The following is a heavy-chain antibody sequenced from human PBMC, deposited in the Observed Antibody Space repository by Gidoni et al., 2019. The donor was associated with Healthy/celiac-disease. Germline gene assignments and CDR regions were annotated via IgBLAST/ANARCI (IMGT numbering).Heavy chain of an antibody. CDR1: GFPFSSYA. D-gene: IGHD1-26*01. CDR3: ARGVWERSDYFDY. J-gene: IGHJ4*02. V-gene: IGHV3-23*01. Sequence: EVQLLESGGGLVQPGGSLRLACAASGFPFSSYAMSWVRQAPGKGLEWVAAIGGSGGSTYYADSVKGRFTISRDNSKNTLYLQMNSLRAEDTAVYYCARGVWERSDYFDYWGQGTLVTVSS. CDR2: IGGSGGST.